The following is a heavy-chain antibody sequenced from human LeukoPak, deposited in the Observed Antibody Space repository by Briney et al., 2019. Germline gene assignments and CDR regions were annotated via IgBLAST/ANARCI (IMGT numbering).Heavy chain of an antibody. Sequence: GGSLRLSSAASEFVFCDYYMGWIRQAPGKGLKWVSYISDSGSTIYYADSVKGRFTISRDNVKNSLYLQMNGLRAEDTAVYYCAREMEGDYGSGTFFDLWGQGNMVTVSS. D-gene: IGHD3-10*01. J-gene: IGHJ4*02. CDR2: ISDSGSTI. CDR3: AREMEGDYGSGTFFDL. CDR1: EFVFCDYY. V-gene: IGHV3-11*01.